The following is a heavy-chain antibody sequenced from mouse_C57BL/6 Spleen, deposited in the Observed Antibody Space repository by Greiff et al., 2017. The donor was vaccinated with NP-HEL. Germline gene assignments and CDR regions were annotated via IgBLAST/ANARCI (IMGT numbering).Heavy chain of an antibody. CDR2: IYPSDSET. Sequence: VQLQQPGAELVRPGSSVKLSCKASGYTFTSYWMDWVKQRPGQGLEWIGNIYPSDSETHYNQKFKDKATLTVDKSSSTAYMQLSSLTSEDSAVYYCAREGIYYDYHYFDYWGQGTTLTVSS. V-gene: IGHV1-61*01. D-gene: IGHD2-4*01. CDR3: AREGIYYDYHYFDY. J-gene: IGHJ2*01. CDR1: GYTFTSYW.